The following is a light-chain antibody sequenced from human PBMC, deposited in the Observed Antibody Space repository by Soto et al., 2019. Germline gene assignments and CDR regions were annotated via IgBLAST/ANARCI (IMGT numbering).Light chain of an antibody. Sequence: QSVLTQPPSVSAAPGQKVTISCSGSSSKIGYNDVSWYQQLPGTAPKVLIYENNKRPSGIPDRFSGSKSGTSATLGITGLRTGDEVDYYCGTWDSSLSVYVFGTGTKVTVL. CDR3: GTWDSSLSVYV. J-gene: IGLJ1*01. V-gene: IGLV1-51*02. CDR2: ENN. CDR1: SSKIGYND.